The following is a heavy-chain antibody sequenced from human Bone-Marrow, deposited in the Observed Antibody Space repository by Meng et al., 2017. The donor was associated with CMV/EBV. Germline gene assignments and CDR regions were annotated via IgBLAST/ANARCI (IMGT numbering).Heavy chain of an antibody. D-gene: IGHD6-13*01. J-gene: IGHJ6*01. V-gene: IGHV4-39*07. CDR2: IYYSGST. CDR3: ARVPSQTGYSSSWYLLTYYYYYGMDV. CDR1: GGSISSSSYY. Sequence: SETLSLTCTVSGGSISSSSYYWGWIRQPPGKGLEWIGSIYYSGSTYYNPSLKSRVTISVDTSKNQFSLKLSSVTAADTAVYYCARVPSQTGYSSSWYLLTYYYYYGMDVWGQGTTVTFYS.